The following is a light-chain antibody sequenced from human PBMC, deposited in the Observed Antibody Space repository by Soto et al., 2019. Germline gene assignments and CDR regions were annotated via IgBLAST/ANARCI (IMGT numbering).Light chain of an antibody. Sequence: EIVLTQSPATLSLSPGERATLSCRASQSVSNYLAWYQHKPGQAPRLLIYDASNRATGIPARFSGSGSGTYFPLTISRLEHEDFAVYCCHQRSNWLTFGRGTKVEIK. J-gene: IGKJ4*01. CDR1: QSVSNY. CDR3: HQRSNWLT. V-gene: IGKV3-11*01. CDR2: DAS.